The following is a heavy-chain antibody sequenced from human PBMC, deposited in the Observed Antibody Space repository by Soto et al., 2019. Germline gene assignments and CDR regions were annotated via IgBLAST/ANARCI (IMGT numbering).Heavy chain of an antibody. CDR3: RSSSRYSTDV. CDR1: GGSITSSFY. J-gene: IGHJ6*02. Sequence: QLQLQESGPGLVKPSETLSLSCTVSGGSITSSFYWGWIRQPPGKGLEWIGSIYGTGNTYYNPSLKGRVTISADTSKNQFSLNLISVTAADTAVYYCRSSSRYSTDVWGQGDTVTVSS. V-gene: IGHV4-39*01. D-gene: IGHD6-13*01. CDR2: IYGTGNT.